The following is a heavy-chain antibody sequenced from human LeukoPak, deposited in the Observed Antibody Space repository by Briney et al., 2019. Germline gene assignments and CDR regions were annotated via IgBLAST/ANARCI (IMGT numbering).Heavy chain of an antibody. CDR2: IHYSGST. CDR1: GGSISSYY. J-gene: IGHJ4*02. Sequence: SKTLSLTCTVSGGSISSYYWSWIRQPPGKGLEWIGYIHYSGSTNYNPSLKSRVTISVDTSKNQFSLKLSSVTAADTAVYYCARHFLRFYGSGSYSRFDYWGQGTLVTVSS. CDR3: ARHFLRFYGSGSYSRFDY. V-gene: IGHV4-59*08. D-gene: IGHD3-10*01.